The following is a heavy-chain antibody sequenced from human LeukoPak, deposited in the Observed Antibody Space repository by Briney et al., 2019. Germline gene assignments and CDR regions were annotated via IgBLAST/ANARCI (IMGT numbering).Heavy chain of an antibody. CDR1: GFTFGSYA. CDR2: ISGSGGST. J-gene: IGHJ4*02. V-gene: IGHV3-23*01. CDR3: ATRAVITPYFDY. Sequence: PGGSLRLSCAVSGFTFGSYAMSWVRQAPGKGLEWVSGISGSGGSTYYADSVKGRFTISRDNSKNTLYLQMNSLRAEDTAVYYCATRAVITPYFDYWGQGTLVTVSS. D-gene: IGHD1-26*01.